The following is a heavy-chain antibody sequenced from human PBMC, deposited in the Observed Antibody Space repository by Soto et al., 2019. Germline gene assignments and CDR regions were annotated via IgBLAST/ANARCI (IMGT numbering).Heavy chain of an antibody. CDR1: GFDFSSST. CDR2: IRSKDNSYSS. V-gene: IGHV3-73*02. CDR3: CRENYDCYLRMVV. Sequence: EVQLLESGGGLVLPGGSLTLSCAGSGFDFSSSTIHWVRQASGKGLEWVGRIRSKDNSYSSAYSVSVRGMFFMSSDDSKTTAYLQMNSLKIDDTAVYYCCRENYDCYLRMVVWGQGTTDTVFS. J-gene: IGHJ6*02.